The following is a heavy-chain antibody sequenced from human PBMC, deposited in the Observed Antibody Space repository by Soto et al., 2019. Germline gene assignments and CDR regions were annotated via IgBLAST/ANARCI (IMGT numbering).Heavy chain of an antibody. Sequence: SVKVSCKASGGSFSSYAISWVRQAPGQGLEWMGGIIPVFGTENYAQKFQGRVTITADEYTSTVYMELSSLRSEDTATYYFAIDLSLRSTHLPSAALQGGMYVWG. CDR1: GGSFSSYA. D-gene: IGHD6-6*01. V-gene: IGHV1-69*13. CDR3: AIDLSLRSTHLPSAALQGGMYV. CDR2: IIPVFGTE. J-gene: IGHJ6*02.